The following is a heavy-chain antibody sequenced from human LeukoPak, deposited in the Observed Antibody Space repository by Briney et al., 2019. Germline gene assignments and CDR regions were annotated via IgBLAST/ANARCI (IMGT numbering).Heavy chain of an antibody. CDR1: GGSISSYY. D-gene: IGHD2-15*01. J-gene: IGHJ6*02. V-gene: IGHV4-4*07. CDR3: ARNLQPIVVVVAATLPYYYYGMDV. CDR2: IYTSGST. Sequence: PSETLSLTCTVSGGSISSYYWSWIRQPAGKGLEWIGRIYTSGSTNYNPSLKSRVTMSVDTSKNQFSLKLSSVTAADTAVYYCARNLQPIVVVVAATLPYYYYGMDVWGQGITVTVSS.